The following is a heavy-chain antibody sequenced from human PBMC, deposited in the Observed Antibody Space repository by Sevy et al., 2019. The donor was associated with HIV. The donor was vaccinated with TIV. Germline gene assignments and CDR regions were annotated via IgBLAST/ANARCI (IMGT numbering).Heavy chain of an antibody. CDR3: AAAREYYEDSSGYLDY. CDR1: GGTFSSYA. J-gene: IGHJ4*02. D-gene: IGHD3-22*01. V-gene: IGHV1-69*06. Sequence: ASVKVSCKASGGTFSSYAISWVRQAPGQGLEWMGGIIPIFGTANYAQKFQGRVTMTEDTSTDTAYMELSSLRSEDTAVYYCAAAREYYEDSSGYLDYWGQGTLVTVSS. CDR2: IIPIFGTA.